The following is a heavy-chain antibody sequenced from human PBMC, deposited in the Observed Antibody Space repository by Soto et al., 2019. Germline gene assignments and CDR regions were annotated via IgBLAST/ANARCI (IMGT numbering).Heavy chain of an antibody. V-gene: IGHV1-18*01. CDR1: GYTFTNYG. D-gene: IGHD2-2*01. J-gene: IGHJ4*02. CDR2: VSAYNRKT. Sequence: QVQLVQSGVEVKKPGASVKVSCQASGYTFTNYGITWLRQAPGQGLEWMGWVSAYNRKTNYAQRSQXXVTMTTDTSTRTAYTELRNLKSDDTAIYFGARERQYEPLLYWGQGTLVTVSS. CDR3: ARERQYEPLLY.